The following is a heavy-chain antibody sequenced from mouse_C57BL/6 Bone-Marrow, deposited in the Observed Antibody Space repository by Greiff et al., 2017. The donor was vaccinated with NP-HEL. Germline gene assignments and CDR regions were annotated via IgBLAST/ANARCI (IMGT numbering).Heavy chain of an antibody. D-gene: IGHD1-1*01. Sequence: EVKVIESGGGLVKPGGSLKLSCAASGFTFSDYGMHWVRQAPEKGLEWVAYISSGSSTIYYADTVKGRFTISRDNAKNTLFLQMTSLRSEDTAMYYCARNTTVVEDWYFDVWGTGTTVTVSS. J-gene: IGHJ1*03. CDR3: ARNTTVVEDWYFDV. CDR2: ISSGSSTI. CDR1: GFTFSDYG. V-gene: IGHV5-17*01.